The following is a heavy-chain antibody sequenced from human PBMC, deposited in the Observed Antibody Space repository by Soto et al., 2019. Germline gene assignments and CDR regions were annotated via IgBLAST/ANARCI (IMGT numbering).Heavy chain of an antibody. J-gene: IGHJ4*02. V-gene: IGHV3-23*01. CDR1: GFTFSNYA. Sequence: EVQLLESGGGLVQPGRSLRLSCAASGFTFSNYAMSWVRQAPGQGLDWVSAISGRGGTTYYADSVKGRFTTSRDNSKNTLFLQMNSLRAEDAAVYYCAKFFVETGSNSGWPWSFHYWGQGTLVTVSS. D-gene: IGHD6-25*01. CDR2: ISGRGGTT. CDR3: AKFFVETGSNSGWPWSFHY.